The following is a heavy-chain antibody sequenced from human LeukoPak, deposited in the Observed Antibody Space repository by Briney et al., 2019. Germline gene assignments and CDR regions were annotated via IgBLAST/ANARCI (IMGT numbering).Heavy chain of an antibody. CDR1: GYTFTGYH. Sequence: GASVKVSXKASGYTFTGYHMHWVRQAPGQGLEWMGRINPNSGGTNYAQKVQGRVTMTRDTSISTAYMELSRLRSDDTAVYYCARYLRGQGGYWGQGTLVTVSS. J-gene: IGHJ4*02. V-gene: IGHV1-2*06. D-gene: IGHD4-17*01. CDR3: ARYLRGQGGY. CDR2: INPNSGGT.